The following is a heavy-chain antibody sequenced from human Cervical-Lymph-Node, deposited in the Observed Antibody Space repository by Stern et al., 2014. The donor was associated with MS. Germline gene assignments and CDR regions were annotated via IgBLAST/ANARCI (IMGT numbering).Heavy chain of an antibody. V-gene: IGHV1-2*06. D-gene: IGHD2-15*01. J-gene: IGHJ6*02. Sequence: VQLVESGAEVKKPGASVKVSCKASGYTFTGYYMHWVRQAPGQGLEWMGRINPNRGGTNYAQKLQGRVTMTRDTSISTAYMELSRLRSDDTAVYYCARSNYCSGGSCYYYYGMDVWGQGTTVTVSS. CDR2: INPNRGGT. CDR1: GYTFTGYY. CDR3: ARSNYCSGGSCYYYYGMDV.